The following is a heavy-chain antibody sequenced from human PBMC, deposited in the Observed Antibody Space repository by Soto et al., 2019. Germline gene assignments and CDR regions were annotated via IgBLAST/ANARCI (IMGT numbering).Heavy chain of an antibody. D-gene: IGHD6-6*01. CDR1: GFTFSSYG. V-gene: IGHV3-21*01. J-gene: IGHJ4*02. CDR3: ARGEYSTSPVIDY. CDR2: ISSSSGFM. Sequence: PGGSLRLSCTASGFTFSSYGMNWVRQAPGKGLEWVSSISSSSGFMYYADSVKGRFTISRDNTKKSLYLQMNSLRAEDTAIYYCARGEYSTSPVIDYWGQGTLVTVSS.